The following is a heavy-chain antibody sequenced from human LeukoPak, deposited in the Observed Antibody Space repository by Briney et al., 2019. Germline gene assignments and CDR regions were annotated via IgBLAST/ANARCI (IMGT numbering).Heavy chain of an antibody. CDR2: ISYDGSNK. Sequence: GRSLRLSCAASGFTFSSYGMHWVRQAPGKGLEWVAAISYDGSNKYYADSVKGRFTISRDSSKNTLYLQMDSLRAEDTAVYYCARGALTLGYCSSTSCYSYYGMDVWGQGTTVTVSS. CDR1: GFTFSSYG. V-gene: IGHV3-30*03. D-gene: IGHD2-2*01. J-gene: IGHJ6*02. CDR3: ARGALTLGYCSSTSCYSYYGMDV.